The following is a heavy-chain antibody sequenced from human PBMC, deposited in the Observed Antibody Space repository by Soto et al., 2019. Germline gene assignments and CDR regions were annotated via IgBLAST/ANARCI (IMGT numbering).Heavy chain of an antibody. Sequence: PGGSLRLSCAASGFTFSSYAMTWVRQVPGKGLEWVSAIGGGGDSTYYADSVKGRFTISRDNSKNTLYLQMNSLRAEDTAVYYCANSGPILTGFYSWFDPWGQGALVTVSS. CDR2: IGGGGDST. V-gene: IGHV3-23*01. CDR1: GFTFSSYA. J-gene: IGHJ5*02. CDR3: ANSGPILTGFYSWFDP. D-gene: IGHD3-9*01.